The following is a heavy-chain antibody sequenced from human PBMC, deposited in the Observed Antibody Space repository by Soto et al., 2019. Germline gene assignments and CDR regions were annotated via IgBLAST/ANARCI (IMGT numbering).Heavy chain of an antibody. V-gene: IGHV4-31*03. CDR2: IYYSGST. CDR1: GGSISSGGYY. J-gene: IGHJ4*02. CDR3: ARGRVYDDSSCYYYKTYYFDY. D-gene: IGHD3-22*01. Sequence: PSETLSLTCTVSGGSISSGGYYWSWIRQHPGKGLEWIGYIYYSGSTYYNPSLKSRVTISVDTSKNQFSLKLSSVTAADTAVYYCARGRVYDDSSCYYYKTYYFDYWGQGTLVTVSS.